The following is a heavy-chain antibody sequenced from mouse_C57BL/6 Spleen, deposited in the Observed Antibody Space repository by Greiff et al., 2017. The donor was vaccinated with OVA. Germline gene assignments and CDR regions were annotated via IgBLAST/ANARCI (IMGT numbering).Heavy chain of an antibody. CDR3: ARGRPYYSNYGDWYFDV. Sequence: QVQLQQSGAELVKPGASVKISCKASGYAFSSYWMNWVKQRPGKGLEWIGQIYPGDGDTNYNGKFTGKATLTADKSSGTAYMQRSRLTSEDSAVYFCARGRPYYSNYGDWYFDVWGTGTTVTVSS. CDR2: IYPGDGDT. D-gene: IGHD2-5*01. V-gene: IGHV1-80*01. CDR1: GYAFSSYW. J-gene: IGHJ1*03.